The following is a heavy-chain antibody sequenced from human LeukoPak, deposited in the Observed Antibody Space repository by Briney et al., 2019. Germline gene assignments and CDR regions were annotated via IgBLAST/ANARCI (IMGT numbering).Heavy chain of an antibody. J-gene: IGHJ3*02. V-gene: IGHV3-30*02. CDR3: AKDLSYYGSGTHDAFDI. D-gene: IGHD3-10*01. CDR1: GFTFSSYG. Sequence: SGGSLRLSCAASGFTFSSYGMHWVRQAPGKGLEWVAFIRFDGFNKYYADSVKGRFTISRDNSKNTLYLQMNSLRAEDTAVYYCAKDLSYYGSGTHDAFDIWGQGTMVTVSS. CDR2: IRFDGFNK.